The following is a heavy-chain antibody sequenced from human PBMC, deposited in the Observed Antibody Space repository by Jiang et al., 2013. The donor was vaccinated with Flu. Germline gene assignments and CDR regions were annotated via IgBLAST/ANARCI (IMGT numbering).Heavy chain of an antibody. CDR2: INAGNGNT. D-gene: IGHD6-19*01. V-gene: IGHV1-3*01. J-gene: IGHJ4*02. CDR1: GYTFTSYA. Sequence: EVKKPGASVKVSCKASGYTFTSYAMHWVRQAPGQRLEWMGWINAGNGNTKYSQKFQGRVTITRDTSASTAYMELSSLRSEDTAVYYCATHGAVADNTLFNYWGQGTLVTVSS. CDR3: ATHGAVADNTLFNY.